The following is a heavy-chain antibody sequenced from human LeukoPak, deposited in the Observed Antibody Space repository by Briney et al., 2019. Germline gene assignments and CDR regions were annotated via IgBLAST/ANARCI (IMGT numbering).Heavy chain of an antibody. CDR3: ARRQHGGRYFPH. V-gene: IGHV4-34*12. CDR1: GGSFSGNY. J-gene: IGHJ1*01. CDR2: IIHSGST. Sequence: SETLPLTCAVYGGSFSGNYWSWIRQPPGKGLEWIGEIIHSGSTNYNPSLKSRVTISVDTSKNQFSLKLSSVTAADTAVYYCARRQHGGRYFPHWGQGTLVTVSS. D-gene: IGHD2-2*01.